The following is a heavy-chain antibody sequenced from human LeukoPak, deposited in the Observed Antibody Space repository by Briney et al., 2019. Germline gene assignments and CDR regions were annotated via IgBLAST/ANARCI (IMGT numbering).Heavy chain of an antibody. CDR2: IYYSGST. V-gene: IGHV4-59*01. D-gene: IGHD3-22*01. J-gene: IGHJ4*02. CDR3: ATTEYYYDSSGYLLDY. Sequence: PSETLSLTCTVSGGSISSYYWSWIRQPPGKGLEWIGYIYYSGSTNYNPSLKSRVTISVDTSKNQFSLKLSSVTAADTAVYYCATTEYYYDSSGYLLDYWGQRTLVTVSS. CDR1: GGSISSYY.